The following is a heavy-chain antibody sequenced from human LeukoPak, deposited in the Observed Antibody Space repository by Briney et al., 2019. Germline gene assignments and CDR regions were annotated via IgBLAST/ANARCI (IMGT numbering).Heavy chain of an antibody. V-gene: IGHV3-23*01. CDR3: AKGGAYYDSSGYGLVDY. CDR1: GFTFSSYA. CDR2: ISGSGGST. Sequence: GGSLRLSCAASGFTFSSYAMSRVRQAPGKGLEWVSAISGSGGSTYYADSVKGRFTISRDNSKNTLYLQMNSLRAEDTAVYYCAKGGAYYDSSGYGLVDYWGQGTLVTVSS. J-gene: IGHJ4*02. D-gene: IGHD3-22*01.